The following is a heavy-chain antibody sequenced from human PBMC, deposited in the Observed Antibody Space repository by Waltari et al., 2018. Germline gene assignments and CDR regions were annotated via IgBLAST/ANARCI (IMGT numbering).Heavy chain of an antibody. J-gene: IGHJ3*02. V-gene: IGHV3-7*01. D-gene: IGHD5-12*01. CDR3: ARDGYKRDDAFDI. CDR2: IKQDGSEK. Sequence: EVQLVESGGGLVQPGGSLRLSCAASGFTFSSYWMSWVRQAPRKGLEWVANIKQDGSEKYYVDSVKGRFTISRDNAKNSLYLQMNSLRAEDTAVYYCARDGYKRDDAFDIWGQGTMVTVSS. CDR1: GFTFSSYW.